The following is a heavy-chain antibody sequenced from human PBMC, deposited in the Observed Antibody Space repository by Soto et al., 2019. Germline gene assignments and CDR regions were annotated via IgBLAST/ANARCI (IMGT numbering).Heavy chain of an antibody. J-gene: IGHJ4*02. V-gene: IGHV4-34*01. CDR3: ARAPIHIGYSYGEFDY. D-gene: IGHD5-18*01. CDR1: GGSFSGYY. Sequence: QVQLQQWGAGLLKPSETLSLTCAVYGGSFSGYYWSWIRQPPGKGLEWIGYIYYSGSTYYNPSLKSRVTISVDTSKNQFSLKLSSVTAADTAVYYCARAPIHIGYSYGEFDYWGQGTLVTVSS. CDR2: IYYSGST.